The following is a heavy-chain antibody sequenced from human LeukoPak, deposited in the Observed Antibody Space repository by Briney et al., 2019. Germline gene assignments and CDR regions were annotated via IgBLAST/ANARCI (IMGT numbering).Heavy chain of an antibody. Sequence: GGSLRLSCAASRFTFEDYAMHWVRQAPGKGLEWVSDISSSGSYIYYADSVRGRFTISRDNAKNSLYLQMNSLGDEDTALYYCTREPEMAKMVSYFDLWGQGTLVTVSS. CDR3: TREPEMAKMVSYFDL. CDR2: ISSSGSYI. CDR1: RFTFEDYA. D-gene: IGHD5-24*01. V-gene: IGHV3-21*01. J-gene: IGHJ4*02.